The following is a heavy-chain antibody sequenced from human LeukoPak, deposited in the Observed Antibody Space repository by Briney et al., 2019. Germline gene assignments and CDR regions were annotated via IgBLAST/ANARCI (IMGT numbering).Heavy chain of an antibody. J-gene: IGHJ3*02. Sequence: GGSLRLSCAASGFTFSSYDMHWVRQATGKGLEWVSAIGTAGDTYYPGSVKGRFTISRENAKNSLYLQMNSLRAGDTAVYYCVRRSEAYAFDIWGQGTMVTVSS. CDR1: GFTFSSYD. CDR3: VRRSEAYAFDI. V-gene: IGHV3-13*01. CDR2: IGTAGDT.